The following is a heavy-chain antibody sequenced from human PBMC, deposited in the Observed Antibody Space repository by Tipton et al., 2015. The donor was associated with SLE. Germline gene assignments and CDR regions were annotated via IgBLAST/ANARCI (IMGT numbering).Heavy chain of an antibody. J-gene: IGHJ3*02. CDR2: IYYSGST. CDR1: GGSISSYY. V-gene: IGHV4-59*01. Sequence: TLSLTCTVSGGSISSYYWSWIRQPPGKGLEWIGYIYYSGSTNYNPSLKSRVTISVDTPKNQFSLKLSSVTAADTAVYYCAREGVVRGTFDIWGQGTMVTVSS. CDR3: AREGVVRGTFDI. D-gene: IGHD2-15*01.